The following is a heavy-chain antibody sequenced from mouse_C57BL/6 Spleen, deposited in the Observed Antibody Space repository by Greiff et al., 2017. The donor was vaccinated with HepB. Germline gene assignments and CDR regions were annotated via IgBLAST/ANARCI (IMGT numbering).Heavy chain of an antibody. D-gene: IGHD1-1*01. Sequence: EVHLVESGPELVKPGASVKISCKASGYSFTDYNMNWVKQSNGKSLEWIGVINPNYGTTSYNQKFKGKATLTVDQSSSTAYMQLNSLTSEDSAVYYCANYYGSSYSWFAYWGQGTLVTVSA. J-gene: IGHJ3*01. V-gene: IGHV1-39*01. CDR2: INPNYGTT. CDR1: GYSFTDYN. CDR3: ANYYGSSYSWFAY.